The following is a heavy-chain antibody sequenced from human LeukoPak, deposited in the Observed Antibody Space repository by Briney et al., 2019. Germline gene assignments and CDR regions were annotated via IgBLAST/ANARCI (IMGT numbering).Heavy chain of an antibody. CDR1: GGSISSYY. J-gene: IGHJ5*02. D-gene: IGHD3-10*01. CDR3: ARGGGPYGSGSWDNWFDP. CDR2: IYYSGST. Sequence: KPSETLSLTCTVSGGSISSYYWSWIRQPPGKGLEWIGYIYYSGSTNYNPSLKSRVTISVDTSKNQFSLKLSSVTAADTAVYYCARGGGPYGSGSWDNWFDPWGQGTLVTVSS. V-gene: IGHV4-59*01.